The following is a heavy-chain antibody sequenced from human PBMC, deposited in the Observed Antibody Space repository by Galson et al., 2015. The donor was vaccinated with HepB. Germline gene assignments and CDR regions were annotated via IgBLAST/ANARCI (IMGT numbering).Heavy chain of an antibody. V-gene: IGHV3-64D*06. J-gene: IGHJ4*02. D-gene: IGHD2-2*01. CDR2: ISSNGGST. CDR1: GFTFSSYA. CDR3: VKDQYTYQLLADC. Sequence: SLRLSCAASGFTFSSYAMNWVRQAPGKGLEYVSAISSNGGSTYYADSVKGRFTITRDNSKNTLYLQMSSLRAEDTAVYYCVKDQYTYQLLADCWGQGTLVTVSS.